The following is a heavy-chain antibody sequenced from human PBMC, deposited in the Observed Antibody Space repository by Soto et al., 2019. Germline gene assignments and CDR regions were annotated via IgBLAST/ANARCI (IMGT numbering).Heavy chain of an antibody. V-gene: IGHV3-13*05. CDR2: IGTAGDP. J-gene: IGHJ6*02. CDR3: ARGSNCSSTSRYTERYSYYGLDV. CDR1: GFTFSSYD. D-gene: IGHD2-2*02. Sequence: GGSLRLSCAASGFTFSSYDMHWVREATGKGLEWVSAIGTAGDPYYPGSVKGRFTISRENAKNSLYLQMNSLRAGDTAVYYCARGSNCSSTSRYTERYSYYGLDVWGQGTTVTVS.